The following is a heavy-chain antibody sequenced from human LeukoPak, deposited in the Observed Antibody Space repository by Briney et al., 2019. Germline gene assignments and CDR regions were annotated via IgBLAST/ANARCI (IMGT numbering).Heavy chain of an antibody. CDR2: FDPEDGET. V-gene: IGHV1-24*01. J-gene: IGHJ4*02. D-gene: IGHD2-21*02. Sequence: ASVKVSCKVSGYTLTELSMHWVRQAPGKGLEWMGGFDPEDGETIYAQKFQGRVTMTEDTSTDTAYMELSSLRSEDAAVYHCATNHPYCGGDCYFDYWGQGTLVTVSS. CDR3: ATNHPYCGGDCYFDY. CDR1: GYTLTELS.